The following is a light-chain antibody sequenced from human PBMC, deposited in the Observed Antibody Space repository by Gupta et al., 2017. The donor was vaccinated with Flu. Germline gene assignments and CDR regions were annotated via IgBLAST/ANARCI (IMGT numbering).Light chain of an antibody. CDR3: QSTDSSGASYV. Sequence: GDALPRQYAYWYQVKPGQAPVLVIYKDTERPSGIPDRFSGSTSGTTVTLTISGVQAEDEADYYCQSTDSSGASYVFGSGTKVTVL. V-gene: IGLV3-25*01. CDR1: ALPRQY. J-gene: IGLJ1*01. CDR2: KDT.